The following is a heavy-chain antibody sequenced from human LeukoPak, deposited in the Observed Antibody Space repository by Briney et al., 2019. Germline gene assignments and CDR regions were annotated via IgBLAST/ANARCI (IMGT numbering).Heavy chain of an antibody. CDR2: IYYSGST. Sequence: PSETLSLTCTVSGGSISSYYWSWIRQPPGKGLEWIGYIYYSGSTNYNPSLKSRVTISVDTSKNQFSLKLSSVTAADTAVYYCAGNYDSSGYYVGYWGQGTLVTVSS. CDR3: AGNYDSSGYYVGY. V-gene: IGHV4-59*08. D-gene: IGHD3-22*01. J-gene: IGHJ4*02. CDR1: GGSISSYY.